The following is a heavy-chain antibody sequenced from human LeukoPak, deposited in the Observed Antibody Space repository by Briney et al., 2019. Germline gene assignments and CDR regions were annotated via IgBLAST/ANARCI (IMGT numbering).Heavy chain of an antibody. Sequence: SETLSLTCTVSGGSISSYYWSWIRQPPGKGLEWIGYIYYSGSTNYNPSLKSRVTISVDTSKNQFSLKLSSVTAADTAVYYCARDPNGDYVGAFDILGQGTMVTVSS. D-gene: IGHD4-17*01. J-gene: IGHJ3*02. CDR1: GGSISSYY. V-gene: IGHV4-59*08. CDR3: ARDPNGDYVGAFDI. CDR2: IYYSGST.